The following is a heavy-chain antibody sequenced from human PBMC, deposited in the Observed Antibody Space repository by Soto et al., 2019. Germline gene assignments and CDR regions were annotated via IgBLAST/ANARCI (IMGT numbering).Heavy chain of an antibody. D-gene: IGHD3-10*01. Sequence: ASVKVSCKASGYTFTSYDINWARQATGQGLEWMGWMNPNSGNTGYAQKFQGRVTMTRNTSISTAYMELSSPRSEDTAVYYCARGLALLWFGGYYYYGMDVWGQGTTVTVSS. CDR2: MNPNSGNT. CDR3: ARGLALLWFGGYYYYGMDV. CDR1: GYTFTSYD. V-gene: IGHV1-8*01. J-gene: IGHJ6*02.